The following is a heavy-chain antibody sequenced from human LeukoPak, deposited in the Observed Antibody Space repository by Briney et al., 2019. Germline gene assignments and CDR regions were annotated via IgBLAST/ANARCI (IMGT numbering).Heavy chain of an antibody. V-gene: IGHV4-59*12. J-gene: IGHJ3*02. CDR3: ARVDYYDRNAFDI. Sequence: SETLSLTCTVSGGSISSYYWSWIRQPPGKGLEWIGYIYYSGSTYYNPSLKSRVTISVDTSKNQFSLKLSSVTAADTAVYYCARVDYYDRNAFDIWGQGTMVTVSS. CDR2: IYYSGST. CDR1: GGSISSYY. D-gene: IGHD3-22*01.